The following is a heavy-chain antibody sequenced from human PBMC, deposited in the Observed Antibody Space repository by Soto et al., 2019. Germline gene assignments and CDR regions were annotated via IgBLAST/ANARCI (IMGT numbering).Heavy chain of an antibody. D-gene: IGHD2-15*01. CDR1: GYSFTTYY. V-gene: IGHV1-46*03. Sequence: QVAQSGAEVRKPGASVKVSCKASGYSFTTYYIHWFRQAPGQGLEWMAIINPNGGTTNYAQKFQGRVTVTRDMSASTVYMELSSLRSDDTAVYYCAAFCSGGGCPPGPWNWGRGTMVTVSS. CDR3: AAFCSGGGCPPGPWN. CDR2: INPNGGTT. J-gene: IGHJ3*01.